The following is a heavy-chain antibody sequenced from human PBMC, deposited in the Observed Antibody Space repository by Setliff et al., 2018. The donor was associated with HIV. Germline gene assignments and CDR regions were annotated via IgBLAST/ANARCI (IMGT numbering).Heavy chain of an antibody. V-gene: IGHV4-59*08. J-gene: IGHJ3*02. D-gene: IGHD3-22*01. CDR1: GASISSYY. CDR3: ARSRRYYDSSGYYPGAFDI. CDR2: IYYSGST. Sequence: SCTVSGASISSYYWSWIRQPPGKGLEWIGYIYYSGSTNYNPSLKSRVTISVDTSKNQFSLKLSSVTAADTAVYYCARSRRYYDSSGYYPGAFDIWGQGTVVTVSS.